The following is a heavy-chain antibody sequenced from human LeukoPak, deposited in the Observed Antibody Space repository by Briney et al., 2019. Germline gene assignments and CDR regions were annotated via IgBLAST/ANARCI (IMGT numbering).Heavy chain of an antibody. CDR1: GYTFTGYY. CDR2: INPNSGGT. V-gene: IGHV1-2*02. CDR3: AREYGYYYYMDV. Sequence: ASVKVSCKASGYTFTGYYMHWVRQAPGQGLEWMGWINPNSGGTNYAQKFQGRVTMTRDTSTSTAYMELRSLRSDDTAVYYCAREYGYYYYMDVWGKGTTVTVSS. J-gene: IGHJ6*03. D-gene: IGHD4-17*01.